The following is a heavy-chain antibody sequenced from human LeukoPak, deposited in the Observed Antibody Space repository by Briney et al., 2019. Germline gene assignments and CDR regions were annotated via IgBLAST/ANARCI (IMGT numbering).Heavy chain of an antibody. J-gene: IGHJ3*02. Sequence: GGSLRLSCAASGFTFSSYAMHWVRQAPGKGLEWVAVISYDGSNKYYADSVKGRFTISRDNSKNTLYLQMNSLRAEDTAVYYCARERFRRGAFDIWGQGTMVTVSS. D-gene: IGHD2-21*01. CDR3: ARERFRRGAFDI. CDR2: ISYDGSNK. CDR1: GFTFSSYA. V-gene: IGHV3-30*04.